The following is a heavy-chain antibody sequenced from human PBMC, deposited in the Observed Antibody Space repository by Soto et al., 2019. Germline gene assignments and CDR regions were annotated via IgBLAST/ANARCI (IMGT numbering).Heavy chain of an antibody. CDR1: VDSISSGAYY. D-gene: IGHD3-22*01. CDR2: VFYKENT. Sequence: QVHLQESGPGLVKPSQTLSLTGTVSVDSISSGAYYWSWFRQPPGKGLEWIGYVFYKENTYYNPSLKSRLYIDVDTATSQFSLRLRSVTAADTAVYYCARLYYFDSSGYADALDVWGQVTNVIVSS. J-gene: IGHJ3*01. CDR3: ARLYYFDSSGYADALDV. V-gene: IGHV4-30-4*01.